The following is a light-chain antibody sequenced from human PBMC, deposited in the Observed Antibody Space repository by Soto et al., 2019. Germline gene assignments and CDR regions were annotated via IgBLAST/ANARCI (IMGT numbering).Light chain of an antibody. V-gene: IGKV3D-15*01. CDR1: QSVTSN. CDR2: GAS. CDR3: QQYMKWPLT. J-gene: IGKJ4*01. Sequence: LVLTHSPGTLSLSPWEIATLSCRASQSVTSNLAWYQQKPGQAPRLLIFGASAMATGIPDRFSGTGSGTEFTLTIGSLQSEDSAVYFCQQYMKWPLTFGGGTKVDIK.